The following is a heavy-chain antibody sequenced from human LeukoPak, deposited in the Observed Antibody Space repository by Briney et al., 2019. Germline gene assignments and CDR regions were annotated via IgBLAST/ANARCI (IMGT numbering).Heavy chain of an antibody. Sequence: SETLSLTCAVSGGSISSGGYSWSWIRQPPGKGLEWIGYIYHSGSTYYNPSLKSRVTISVDTSKNQFSLKLSSVTAADTAVYYCARGQQKVDYWGQGTLVTVSS. CDR3: ARGQQKVDY. J-gene: IGHJ4*02. V-gene: IGHV4-30-2*01. CDR1: GGSISSGGYS. CDR2: IYHSGST.